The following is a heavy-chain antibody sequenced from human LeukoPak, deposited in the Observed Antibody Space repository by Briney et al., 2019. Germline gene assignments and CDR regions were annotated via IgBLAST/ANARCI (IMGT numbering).Heavy chain of an antibody. Sequence: GESLRLSCAASGFTFSSYDMHWVRQAPGKGLEWVSAIGTAGDTYYPGSVKGRFTISRENAKNSLYLQVNSLRAGDTAVYYCARGSQSWFDPWGQGTLVTVSS. CDR1: GFTFSSYD. CDR2: IGTAGDT. J-gene: IGHJ5*02. V-gene: IGHV3-13*01. D-gene: IGHD4-11*01. CDR3: ARGSQSWFDP.